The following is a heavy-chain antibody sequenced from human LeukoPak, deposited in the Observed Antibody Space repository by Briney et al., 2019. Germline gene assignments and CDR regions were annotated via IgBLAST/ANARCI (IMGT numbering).Heavy chain of an antibody. CDR1: DGSFRGYY. Sequence: SETLSLTCAVSDGSFRGYYWNWIRQPPGKGLEWAGEIHSSGRTNYNPSLKSRLTLSVDTPKYQFSLKLSSVTAADTAVYYCARKVYSYGPPDAFDIWGQGTMVTVSS. J-gene: IGHJ3*02. CDR3: ARKVYSYGPPDAFDI. CDR2: IHSSGRT. D-gene: IGHD5-18*01. V-gene: IGHV4-34*01.